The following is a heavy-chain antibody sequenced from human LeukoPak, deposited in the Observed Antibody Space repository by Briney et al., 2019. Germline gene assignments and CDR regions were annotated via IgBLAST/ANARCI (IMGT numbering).Heavy chain of an antibody. J-gene: IGHJ6*02. D-gene: IGHD3-16*01. V-gene: IGHV3-23*01. CDR1: GFIFSNAW. Sequence: PGGSLRLSCAASGFIFSNAWMSWVRQAPGKGLEWASTISGSGGSTYYVDSVKGRFTISRDNSKNTLYLQMNSLRAEDAAVYYCAKEGRGSYSAGSYYYGMDVWGQGTTVTVSS. CDR3: AKEGRGSYSAGSYYYGMDV. CDR2: ISGSGGST.